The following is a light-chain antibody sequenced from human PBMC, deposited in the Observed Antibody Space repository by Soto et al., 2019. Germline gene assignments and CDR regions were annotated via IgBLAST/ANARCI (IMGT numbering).Light chain of an antibody. CDR3: QQYNFYSWT. Sequence: DSKMIPTPSILTASVGDRVPLTCRASQSLSVWLAWSQQKAGKAPNPLIYKASRSDSGVPSRFSGRGSATAVTLTLSSLQPEDFATYSRQQYNFYSWTCGQGTKVDIK. CDR2: KAS. CDR1: QSLSVW. J-gene: IGKJ1*01. V-gene: IGKV1-5*03.